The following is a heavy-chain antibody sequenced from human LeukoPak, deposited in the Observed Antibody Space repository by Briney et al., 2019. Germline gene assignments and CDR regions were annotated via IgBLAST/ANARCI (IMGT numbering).Heavy chain of an antibody. J-gene: IGHJ4*02. D-gene: IGHD5-18*01. CDR1: GFTFNSYT. CDR2: ISRTGTTI. Sequence: GGSLRLSCAASGFTFNSYTMNWVRQAPGKGLEWISYISRTGTTIYYADSVKGRFTISRDNAKNSLYLQMSSLRAEDTAVYYCARAGSVGYTFGPGDLDYWGQGTLVTVSS. V-gene: IGHV3-48*04. CDR3: ARAGSVGYTFGPGDLDY.